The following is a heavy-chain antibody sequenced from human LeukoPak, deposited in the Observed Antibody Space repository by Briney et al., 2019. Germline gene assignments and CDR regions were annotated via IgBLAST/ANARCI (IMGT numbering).Heavy chain of an antibody. CDR2: IYYSGST. CDR3: ARESPYSSGRGFDY. J-gene: IGHJ4*02. V-gene: IGHV4-59*01. CDR1: GGSISSYY. D-gene: IGHD6-19*01. Sequence: SETLSLTCTVSGGSISSYYWSWIRQPPGKGLEWIGYIYYSGSTNYNPSLESRVTISVDTSKNQFSLKLSSVTAADTAVYYCARESPYSSGRGFDYWGQGTLVTVSS.